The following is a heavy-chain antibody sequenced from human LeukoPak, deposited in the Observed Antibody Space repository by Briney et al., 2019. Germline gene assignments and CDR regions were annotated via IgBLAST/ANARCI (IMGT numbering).Heavy chain of an antibody. D-gene: IGHD6-6*01. V-gene: IGHV3-23*01. Sequence: GGSPRLSCAASGFTFSSYAMSWVRQAPGKGLEWVSAISGSGGSTYYADSVKGRFTISRDNSKNTLYLQMNSLRAEDTAVYYCAKGGSIADSFDYWGQGTLVTVSS. CDR3: AKGGSIADSFDY. J-gene: IGHJ4*02. CDR2: ISGSGGST. CDR1: GFTFSSYA.